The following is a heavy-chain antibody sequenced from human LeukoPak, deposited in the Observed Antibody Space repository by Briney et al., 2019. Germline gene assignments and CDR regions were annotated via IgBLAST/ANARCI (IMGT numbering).Heavy chain of an antibody. D-gene: IGHD3-16*01. J-gene: IGHJ4*02. CDR3: ARDGGGVSAPGGY. Sequence: ASVKVSCKASGYTFTSYYMHWVRQAPGQGLEWMGIINPGGRSTTYAQKFQGRVTLTRDTSMSTVYMELSSLRSEDTAVYYCARDGGGVSAPGGYWGQGTLVTVSS. CDR2: INPGGRST. V-gene: IGHV1-46*01. CDR1: GYTFTSYY.